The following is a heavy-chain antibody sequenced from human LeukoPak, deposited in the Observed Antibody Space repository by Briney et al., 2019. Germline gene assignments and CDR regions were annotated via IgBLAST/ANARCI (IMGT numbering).Heavy chain of an antibody. V-gene: IGHV3-48*03. CDR3: ARVRSGYSHENYFDY. D-gene: IGHD5-18*01. CDR2: ISGSGSTI. Sequence: GGSLRLSCAASGFTFSNYEMNWVRQASRKGLEWVSYISGSGSTIYYADSVKGRFTISRDNAKDSLYLQMNSLRAEDTAVYYCARVRSGYSHENYFDYWGQGTLVTVSS. CDR1: GFTFSNYE. J-gene: IGHJ4*02.